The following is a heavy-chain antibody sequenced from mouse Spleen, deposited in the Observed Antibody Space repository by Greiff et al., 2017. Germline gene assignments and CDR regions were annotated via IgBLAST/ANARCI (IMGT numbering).Heavy chain of an antibody. CDR1: GYTFSSYW. CDR3: ARRGLRDYYAMDY. Sequence: VKLVESGAELMKPGASVKISCKATGYTFSSYWIEWVKQRPGHGLEWIGEILPGSGSTNYNEKFKGKATFTADTSSNTAYMQLSSLTSEDSAVYYCARRGLRDYYAMDYWGQGTSVTVSS. CDR2: ILPGSGST. V-gene: IGHV1-9*01. J-gene: IGHJ4*01.